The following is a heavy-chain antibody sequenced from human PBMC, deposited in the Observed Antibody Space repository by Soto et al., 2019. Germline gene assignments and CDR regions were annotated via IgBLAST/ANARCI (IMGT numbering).Heavy chain of an antibody. V-gene: IGHV3-23*01. Sequence: EVQLLESGGGLVQPGGSLRLSCAASGFTFSSYAMSWVRQAPGKGLEWVSAISGSGGSTYYADSAKGRFTISRDNSKNTLYLQMNSLRAEDTAVYYCAKDHSSGWYEWDYWGQGTLVTVSS. CDR2: ISGSGGST. D-gene: IGHD6-19*01. CDR3: AKDHSSGWYEWDY. J-gene: IGHJ4*02. CDR1: GFTFSSYA.